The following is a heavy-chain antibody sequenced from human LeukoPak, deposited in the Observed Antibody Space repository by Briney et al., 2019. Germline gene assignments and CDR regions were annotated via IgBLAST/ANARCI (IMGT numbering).Heavy chain of an antibody. V-gene: IGHV1-69*01. J-gene: IGHJ4*02. D-gene: IGHD4-23*01. CDR3: ARRYGGNSGLSLDY. Sequence: GGSLKLSCAASGFTFSSYAISWVRQAPGLGLEWMGGIIPIFGTANYAQKFQGRVTITADESTSTAYMELSSLRSEDTAVYYCARRYGGNSGLSLDYWGQGTLVTVSS. CDR1: GFTFSSYA. CDR2: IIPIFGTA.